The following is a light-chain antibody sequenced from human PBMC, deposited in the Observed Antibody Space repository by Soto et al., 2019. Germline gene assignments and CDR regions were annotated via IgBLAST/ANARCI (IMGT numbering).Light chain of an antibody. CDR2: DVS. CDR3: CSYAGSYTHVV. J-gene: IGLJ2*01. Sequence: QSAVTQPRSVSGSPGQSVTISCTGTSSDVGGYNYVSWYQQHPGKAPKLMIYDVSKRPSGVPDRFSGSKSGNTASLTISGLQAEDEADYYCCSYAGSYTHVVFGGGTKLTVL. CDR1: SSDVGGYNY. V-gene: IGLV2-11*01.